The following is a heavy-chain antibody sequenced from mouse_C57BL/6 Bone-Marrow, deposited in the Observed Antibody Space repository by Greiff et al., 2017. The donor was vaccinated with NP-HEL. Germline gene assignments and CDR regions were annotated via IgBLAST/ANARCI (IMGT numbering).Heavy chain of an antibody. V-gene: IGHV7-1*01. CDR3: ARDAAYDYDVPSYWYFDV. CDR2: SRNKANDYTT. D-gene: IGHD2-4*01. Sequence: EVMLVESGGGLVQSGRSLRLSCATSGFTFSDFYMEWVRQAPGKGLEWIAASRNKANDYTTEYSASVKGRFIVSRDTSQSILYLQMNALRAEDTAIYYCARDAAYDYDVPSYWYFDVWGTGTTVTVSS. CDR1: GFTFSDFY. J-gene: IGHJ1*03.